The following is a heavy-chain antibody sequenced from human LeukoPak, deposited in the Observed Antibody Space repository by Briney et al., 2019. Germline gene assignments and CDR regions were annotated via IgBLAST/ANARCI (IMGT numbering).Heavy chain of an antibody. V-gene: IGHV4-38-2*02. Sequence: SETLSLTCTISGYSISSGYYWGWIRQPPGKGLEWIGNFYHSGSTYYNPSLKSRVTFSVDTSKNQFSLKLSSVTAADTAFYYCARGHDYYYSGRQSWFDPWGQGTLVTVSS. D-gene: IGHD3-10*01. CDR2: FYHSGST. J-gene: IGHJ5*02. CDR3: ARGHDYYYSGRQSWFDP. CDR1: GYSISSGYY.